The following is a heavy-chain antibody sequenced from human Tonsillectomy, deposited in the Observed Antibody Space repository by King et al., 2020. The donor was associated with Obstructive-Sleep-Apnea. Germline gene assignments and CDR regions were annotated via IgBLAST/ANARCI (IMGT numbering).Heavy chain of an antibody. CDR3: SRGGYCTSTNCFYYYYYGMDV. CDR2: TKEDGSEK. Sequence: VQLVESGGGLVQPGGSLRLSCAASGFAFSTYWMNLVRQAPGKGLEWVANTKEDGSEKYFVDSVKGRFTISRDNAKNSLHLQMNSLRAEDTAVYYCSRGGYCTSTNCFYYYYYGMDVWGQGTTVTVSS. CDR1: GFAFSTYW. V-gene: IGHV3-7*01. D-gene: IGHD2-2*01. J-gene: IGHJ6*02.